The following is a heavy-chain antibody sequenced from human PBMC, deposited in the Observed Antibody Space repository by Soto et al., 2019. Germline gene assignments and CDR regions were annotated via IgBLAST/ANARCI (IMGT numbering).Heavy chain of an antibody. Sequence: RTWIRQHPGKGLEWIGYIYYSGSTYYNPSLKSRVTISVDTSKNQFSLKLNSVTAADTAVYYCARDMVGPSRYFFDYWGQGTLVTVSS. J-gene: IGHJ4*02. CDR2: IYYSGST. V-gene: IGHV4-31*02. D-gene: IGHD1-26*01. CDR3: ARDMVGPSRYFFDY.